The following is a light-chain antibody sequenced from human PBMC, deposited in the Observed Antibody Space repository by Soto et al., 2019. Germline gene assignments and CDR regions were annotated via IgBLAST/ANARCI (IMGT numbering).Light chain of an antibody. Sequence: DIQMTQSPSSLSASVGDRVTITCRASQSISSYLNWYQQKPGKAPKLLIYAASSLQSGVPSSFRGSGSGTYFTLTISSLQPEDFAAYYCQRSYSTPYTFGQVTKLEIK. CDR1: QSISSY. J-gene: IGKJ2*01. CDR2: AAS. CDR3: QRSYSTPYT. V-gene: IGKV1-39*01.